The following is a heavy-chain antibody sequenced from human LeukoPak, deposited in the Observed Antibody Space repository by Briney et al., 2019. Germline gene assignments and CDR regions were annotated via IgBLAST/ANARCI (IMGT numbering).Heavy chain of an antibody. J-gene: IGHJ5*02. CDR2: IYPGDPDT. V-gene: IGHV5-51*01. CDR3: ARPPNATGDQGGFDP. D-gene: IGHD2-21*02. Sequence: GESLKISCKGSGYSFTSYWIGWVRQMPGKGLEWMGIIYPGDPDTRYSPPFQGQVTISADKSISTAYLQWSSLKASDTAMYYCARPPNATGDQGGFDPWGQGPLVTVS. CDR1: GYSFTSYW.